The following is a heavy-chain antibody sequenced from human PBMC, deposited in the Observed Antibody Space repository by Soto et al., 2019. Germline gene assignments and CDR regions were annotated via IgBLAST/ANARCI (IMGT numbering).Heavy chain of an antibody. CDR2: IIPILGIA. J-gene: IGHJ5*02. D-gene: IGHD2-2*01. CDR1: GGSFSSYT. CDR3: ARAEYCSSTSCYSHGSWFDP. Sequence: SVKVSCKASGGSFSSYTISWVRQAPGQGLEWMGRIIPILGIANYAQKFQGRVTITADKSTSTAYMELSSLRSEDTAVYYCARAEYCSSTSCYSHGSWFDPWGQGTLVTVSS. V-gene: IGHV1-69*02.